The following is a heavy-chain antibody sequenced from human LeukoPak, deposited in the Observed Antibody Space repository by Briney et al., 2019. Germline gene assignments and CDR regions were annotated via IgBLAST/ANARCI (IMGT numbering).Heavy chain of an antibody. Sequence: SETLSLTCTVSGGSISSSSYYWGWIRQPPGKGLEWIGSIYYSGSTYYNPSLKSRVTISVDTSKNQFSLKLSSVTAADTAVYYCARLGDGDYRYWYFDLWGRGTLVTVSS. CDR3: ARLGDGDYRYWYFDL. D-gene: IGHD4-17*01. V-gene: IGHV4-39*07. J-gene: IGHJ2*01. CDR2: IYYSGST. CDR1: GGSISSSSYY.